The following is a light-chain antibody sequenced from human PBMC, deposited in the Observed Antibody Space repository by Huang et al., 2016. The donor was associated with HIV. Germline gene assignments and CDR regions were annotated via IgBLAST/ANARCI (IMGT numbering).Light chain of an antibody. Sequence: DIVMTQSPLSLPVTPGEPASISCRSSQSLLHANGYNYVEWYLQKPGQSPQLLIYLDSTRAPGVPDRFSGSGSGTDFTLKIDRVETDDIGVYYCMQALQTLTCGGGTKVEIK. V-gene: IGKV2-28*01. CDR1: QSLLHANGYNY. CDR2: LDS. CDR3: MQALQTLT. J-gene: IGKJ4*01.